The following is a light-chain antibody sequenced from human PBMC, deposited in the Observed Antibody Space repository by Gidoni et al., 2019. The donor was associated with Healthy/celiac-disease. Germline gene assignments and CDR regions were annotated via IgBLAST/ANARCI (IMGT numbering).Light chain of an antibody. Sequence: EIVMTQSPATLSVSPGERATLSCRASQSGSSNLAWYQQKPGQAPRLLIYGASTRATGTPARFSGSGSGTEFTLTISSLQSEDFAVYYCQQYNNWPPPFTFGPGTKVDIK. J-gene: IGKJ3*01. CDR2: GAS. CDR3: QQYNNWPPPFT. CDR1: QSGSSN. V-gene: IGKV3-15*01.